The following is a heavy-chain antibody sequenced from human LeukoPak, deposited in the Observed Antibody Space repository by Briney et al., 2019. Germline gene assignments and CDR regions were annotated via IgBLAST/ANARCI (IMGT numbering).Heavy chain of an antibody. V-gene: IGHV4-4*02. Sequence: SGTLSLTCAVSGGSISGSNWWSWVRQPPGMGLEWIGEIYHSGSTNYNPSLKSRLTISVDKSKNQFSLKLSSVTAADTAVYYCASRTIDTNAGFDYWGQGTLVTVSS. J-gene: IGHJ4*02. CDR3: ASRTIDTNAGFDY. D-gene: IGHD2-8*01. CDR1: GGSISGSNW. CDR2: IYHSGST.